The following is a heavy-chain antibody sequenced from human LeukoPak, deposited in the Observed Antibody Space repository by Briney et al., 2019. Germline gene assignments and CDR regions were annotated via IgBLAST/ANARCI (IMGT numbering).Heavy chain of an antibody. D-gene: IGHD2-15*01. CDR1: GFTFSSYA. V-gene: IGHV3-23*01. CDR3: AKIQKMGKYCSGGSCFHPFDY. Sequence: GGSLRLSCAASGFTFSSYAMSWVRQAPGKGLEWVSADSGSGGSTYYADSVKGRFTISRDNSKNTLYLQMNSLRAEDTAVYYCAKIQKMGKYCSGGSCFHPFDYWGQGTLVTVSS. J-gene: IGHJ4*02. CDR2: DSGSGGST.